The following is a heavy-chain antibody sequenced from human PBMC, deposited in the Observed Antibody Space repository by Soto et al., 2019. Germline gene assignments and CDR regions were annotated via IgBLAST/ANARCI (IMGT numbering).Heavy chain of an antibody. Sequence: SETLSLTCTVSGGSISSYYWSWIRQPPGKGLEWIGYIYYSGSTNYNPSLKSRVTISVDTSKNQFSLKLSSVTAADTAVYYCARHPTPQLRWFGTAPLDYYMDVWGKGTTVTVSS. J-gene: IGHJ6*03. V-gene: IGHV4-59*08. D-gene: IGHD3-10*01. CDR1: GGSISSYY. CDR3: ARHPTPQLRWFGTAPLDYYMDV. CDR2: IYYSGST.